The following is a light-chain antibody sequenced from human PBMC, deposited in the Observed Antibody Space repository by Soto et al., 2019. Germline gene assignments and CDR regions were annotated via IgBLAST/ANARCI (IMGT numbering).Light chain of an antibody. V-gene: IGLV2-14*01. CDR3: VSYTARSSYV. CDR1: SSDVGDYEH. CDR2: DIN. J-gene: IGLJ1*01. Sequence: QSALTQPPSVSGSPGQSVTISCTVTSSDVGDYEHVSWYQQHPGKAPKLMIYDINNRPSGVSKRFSGSKSGNTASLTISGLQAEDEADYYCVSYTARSSYVFGTGTKLTVL.